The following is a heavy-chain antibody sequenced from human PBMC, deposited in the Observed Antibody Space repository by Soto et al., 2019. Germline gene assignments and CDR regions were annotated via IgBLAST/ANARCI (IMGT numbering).Heavy chain of an antibody. CDR1: GFLFGSFS. D-gene: IGHD3-10*01. V-gene: IGHV3-23*01. Sequence: GGPLSLSCAASGFLFGSFSRRWVRQAPGKGLEWVSGISDTGHTYYADSVMGRFTISRDNSENTLYLQMTTLRAEDTAIYYCAKDRLWFGRATEDYWGQGILVTV. J-gene: IGHJ4*02. CDR2: ISDTGHT. CDR3: AKDRLWFGRATEDY.